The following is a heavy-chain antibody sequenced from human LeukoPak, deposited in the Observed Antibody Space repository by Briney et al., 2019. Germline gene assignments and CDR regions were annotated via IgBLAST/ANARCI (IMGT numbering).Heavy chain of an antibody. V-gene: IGHV4-59*01. CDR3: VRTNNPDFYDD. Sequence: SETLSLTCTVSGGSISSYYWSWIRQPPGTGLEWIGYIYYGGSTNYNPPLKSRVTMSVDTSTNQFFLKLSSVTAADTAVYYCVRTNNPDFYDDWGQGTLVTVSS. J-gene: IGHJ4*02. CDR1: GGSISSYY. CDR2: IYYGGST.